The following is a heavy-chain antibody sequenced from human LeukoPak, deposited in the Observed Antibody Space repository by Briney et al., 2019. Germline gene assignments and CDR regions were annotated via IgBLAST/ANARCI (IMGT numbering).Heavy chain of an antibody. V-gene: IGHV4-34*01. Sequence: SETLSLTCAVYGGSFSGYYWSWIRQPPGKGLEWIGEINHSGSTNYNPSLKSRVTISVDTSKNQFSLKLSSVTAADTAVYYCASSSRGTVIRPTYRVPFDIWGQGTMVTVSS. CDR3: ASSSRGTVIRPTYRVPFDI. J-gene: IGHJ3*02. D-gene: IGHD4-17*01. CDR2: INHSGST. CDR1: GGSFSGYY.